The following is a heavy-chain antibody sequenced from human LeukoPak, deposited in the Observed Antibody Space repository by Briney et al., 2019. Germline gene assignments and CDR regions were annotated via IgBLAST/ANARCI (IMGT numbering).Heavy chain of an antibody. CDR1: GFTFSSYA. Sequence: GGSLRLSCAASGFTFSSYAMSWVRQAPGKGLEWVSAISGSGGSTYYADSVKGRFTISRDNSKNTLYLQMNSLRAENTAVYYCAKGLNYYGSGSPHPYYFDYWGQGTLVTVSS. J-gene: IGHJ4*02. CDR3: AKGLNYYGSGSPHPYYFDY. V-gene: IGHV3-23*01. D-gene: IGHD3-10*01. CDR2: ISGSGGST.